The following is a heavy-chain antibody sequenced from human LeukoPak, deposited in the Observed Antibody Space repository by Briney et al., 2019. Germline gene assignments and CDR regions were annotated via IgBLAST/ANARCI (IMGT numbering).Heavy chain of an antibody. CDR1: GFTFSSYG. J-gene: IGHJ3*02. CDR3: AKAEAALNDDAFDI. Sequence: PGGSLRLSCAASGFTFSSYGMHLVRQAPGKGLEWVAFIRYDGSNKYYADSVKGRFTISRDNSKNTLYLQMNSLRAEDTAVYYCAKAEAALNDDAFDIWGQGTMVTVSS. D-gene: IGHD1-1*01. CDR2: IRYDGSNK. V-gene: IGHV3-30*02.